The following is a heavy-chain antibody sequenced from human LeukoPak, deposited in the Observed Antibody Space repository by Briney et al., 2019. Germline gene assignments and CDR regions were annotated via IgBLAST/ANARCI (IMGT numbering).Heavy chain of an antibody. CDR3: ARVANGVVSTYYDF. V-gene: IGHV4-34*01. Sequence: SETLSLTCAVYGGSFSGYYWSWIRQPPGKGLEWIGEINHSGTTNYNPSLKSRVTISIDTSKNQFSLKLSSVTAADTAVYYCARVANGVVSTYYDFWGQGTLVTVSS. CDR1: GGSFSGYY. J-gene: IGHJ4*02. CDR2: INHSGTT. D-gene: IGHD5/OR15-5a*01.